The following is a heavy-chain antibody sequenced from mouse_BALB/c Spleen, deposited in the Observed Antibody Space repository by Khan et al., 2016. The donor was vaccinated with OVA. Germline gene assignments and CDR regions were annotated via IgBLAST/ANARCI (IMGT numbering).Heavy chain of an antibody. J-gene: IGHJ4*01. V-gene: IGHV2-6-1*01. D-gene: IGHD2-10*01. CDR2: IWNDGST. CDR1: GFSLTNYG. Sequence: QLQLKESGPGLVAPSQSLSITCTLSGFSLTNYGVHWVRQPPGKGLEWLVVIWNDGSTTYNLSLKSRLTVSKDNSTSQVFLKMNSLQTDDTAMYFCARQPYYHYNIMDYGGQGTSVTVSS. CDR3: ARQPYYHYNIMDY.